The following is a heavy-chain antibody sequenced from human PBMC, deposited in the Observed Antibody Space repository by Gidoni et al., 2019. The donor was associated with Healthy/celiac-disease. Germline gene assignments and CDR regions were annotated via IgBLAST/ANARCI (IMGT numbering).Heavy chain of an antibody. CDR2: TSSSSTYI. Sequence: EVQLVESGGGLVKPGGSLRLSCAASGFTFSSYSMTWVRQAPGKGLESVSSTSSSSTYIYYADSVNGRFTISRENAKNPLYLQMNRLRAEDTDVYYCAGGVTTATTPTFAWGQGPLVTVSS. CDR1: GFTFSSYS. CDR3: AGGVTTATTPTFA. V-gene: IGHV3-21*01. J-gene: IGHJ5*02. D-gene: IGHD4-17*01.